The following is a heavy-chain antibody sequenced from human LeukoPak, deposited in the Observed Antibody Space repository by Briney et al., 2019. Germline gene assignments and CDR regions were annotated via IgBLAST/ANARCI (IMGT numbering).Heavy chain of an antibody. CDR3: ARGLYYYDSSGYYYY. J-gene: IGHJ4*02. Sequence: PGGSLSLSCAASGFTVRSNCMSWVRQAPGKGLEWVSVIYYSGSTYYADSVKGRFTISRDNSKNTLYLQMNSLRAEDTAVYYCARGLYYYDSSGYYYYWGQGTLVTVSS. V-gene: IGHV3-53*01. CDR1: GFTVRSNC. CDR2: IYYSGST. D-gene: IGHD3-22*01.